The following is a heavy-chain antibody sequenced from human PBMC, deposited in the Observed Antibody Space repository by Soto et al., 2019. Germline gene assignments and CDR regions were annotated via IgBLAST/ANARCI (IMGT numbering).Heavy chain of an antibody. V-gene: IGHV1-18*01. CDR1: GYTFTSYG. D-gene: IGHD3-10*01. Sequence: ASVKVSCKASGYTFTSYGISWVRQAPGQGLEWMGWISAYNGNTNYAQKLQGRVTMTTDTSTSTAYMELRSLRSDDTAVYYCARDWVGSGSRSIVLLWFGEFDPWGQGTLVTVSS. CDR2: ISAYNGNT. CDR3: ARDWVGSGSRSIVLLWFGEFDP. J-gene: IGHJ5*02.